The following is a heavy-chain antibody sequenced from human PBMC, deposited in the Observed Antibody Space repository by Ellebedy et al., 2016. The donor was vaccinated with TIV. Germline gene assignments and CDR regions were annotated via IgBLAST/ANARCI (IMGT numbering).Heavy chain of an antibody. CDR3: AKIGVMTGDYSVTFDV. Sequence: GESLKIPCAASAFPLRSSVMSWVRQAPGKGLEWVSAVGRDDVTYYADSVKGRFAISRDDAQNTLYLQLNRLRAEDTALYYCAKIGVMTGDYSVTFDVWGQGTMVIVSS. CDR2: VGRDDVT. V-gene: IGHV3-23*01. D-gene: IGHD4-17*01. CDR1: AFPLRSSV. J-gene: IGHJ3*01.